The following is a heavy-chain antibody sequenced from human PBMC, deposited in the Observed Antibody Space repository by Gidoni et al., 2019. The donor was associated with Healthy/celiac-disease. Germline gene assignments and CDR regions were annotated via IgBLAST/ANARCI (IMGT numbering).Heavy chain of an antibody. J-gene: IGHJ5*02. V-gene: IGHV1-2*02. CDR3: ARVAPYSSSLGDWFDP. CDR2: INPNSGGT. CDR1: GYTFTGYY. Sequence: QVQLVQSGAEVKKPGASVKVSCKASGYTFTGYYMHWVRQAPGQGLEWMGWINPNSGGTNYAQKFQGRVTMTRDTSISTAYMELSRLRSDDTAVYYCARVAPYSSSLGDWFDPWGQGTLVTVSP. D-gene: IGHD6-6*01.